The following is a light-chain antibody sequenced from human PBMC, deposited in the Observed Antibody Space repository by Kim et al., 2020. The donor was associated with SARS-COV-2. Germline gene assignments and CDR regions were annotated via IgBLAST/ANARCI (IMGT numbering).Light chain of an antibody. CDR1: KLGDKY. V-gene: IGLV3-1*01. CDR2: QDS. Sequence: SYELTQPPSVSVSPGQTASITCSGDKLGDKYACWYQQKPGQSPVLVIYQDSKRPSGIPERFSGSNSGYTATLTISGTQAMDEADFYCQAWDSSTAVFG. CDR3: QAWDSSTAV. J-gene: IGLJ3*02.